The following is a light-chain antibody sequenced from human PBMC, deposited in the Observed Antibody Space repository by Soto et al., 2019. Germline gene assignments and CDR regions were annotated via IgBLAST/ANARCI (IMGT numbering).Light chain of an antibody. CDR3: QQYGTVPWT. V-gene: IGKV3-20*01. CDR1: QSVSSSY. Sequence: EIVLTQSPGTLSLSPGERSTLSCRSSQSVSSSYLAWYQQKPGQAPRLLIYGASSRATGIPDRFSGSGSGTDFTLTISRLDPEDLAVYYCQQYGTVPWTFGQGTKVDI. J-gene: IGKJ1*01. CDR2: GAS.